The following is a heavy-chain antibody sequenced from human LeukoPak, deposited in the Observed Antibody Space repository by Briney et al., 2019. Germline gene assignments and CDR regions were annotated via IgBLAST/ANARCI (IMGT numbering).Heavy chain of an antibody. CDR2: IYTSGST. D-gene: IGHD3-22*01. CDR3: ASGQLLITESPFDY. CDR1: GGSISSYY. J-gene: IGHJ4*02. V-gene: IGHV4-4*07. Sequence: SETLSLTCTVSGGSISSYYWSWIRQPAGKGLEWIGRIYTSGSTNYNPSLKSRVTMSVGTSKNQFSLKLSSVTAADTAVYYCASGQLLITESPFDYWGQGTLVTVSS.